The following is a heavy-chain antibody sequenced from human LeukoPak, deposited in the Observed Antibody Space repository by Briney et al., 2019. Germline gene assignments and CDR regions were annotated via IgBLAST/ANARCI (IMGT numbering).Heavy chain of an antibody. V-gene: IGHV4-4*07. CDR2: IYTSGST. CDR3: TGGSDTMILPPYYFDY. D-gene: IGHD3-22*01. J-gene: IGHJ4*02. Sequence: SETLSLTCTVSGNSFGDYYWSWIRQPAGKGLEWIGRIYTSGSTTYNPSLKRRVTMSVDTSKSQFSLNLMSVTAADTAVYYCTGGSDTMILPPYYFDYWGQGTLVTVSS. CDR1: GNSFGDYY.